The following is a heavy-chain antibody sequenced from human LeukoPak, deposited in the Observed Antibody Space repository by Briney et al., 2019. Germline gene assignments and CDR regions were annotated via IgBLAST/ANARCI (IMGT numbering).Heavy chain of an antibody. CDR2: ISAYNGNT. CDR3: ARDPVRGWFDP. J-gene: IGHJ5*02. Sequence: ASVKVSCKASGYTFTSYGISRVRQAPRQGLEWMGWISAYNGNTNYAQKLQGRVTMTTDTSTSTAYMELRSLRSDDTAVYYCARDPVRGWFDPWGQGTLVTVSS. CDR1: GYTFTSYG. D-gene: IGHD3-16*01. V-gene: IGHV1-18*01.